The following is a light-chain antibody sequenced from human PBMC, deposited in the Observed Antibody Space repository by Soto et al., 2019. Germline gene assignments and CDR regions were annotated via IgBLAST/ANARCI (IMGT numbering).Light chain of an antibody. CDR2: EVS. CDR3: SSYTSSSTLYV. V-gene: IGLV2-14*01. J-gene: IGLJ1*01. Sequence: QSALTQPASVSGSPGQSITISCTGTSSDVGGYNYVPWYQQHPGKAPKLMIYEVSNRPSGVSNRFSGSKSGNTASQTISGLQAEDEADYYCSSYTSSSTLYVFGTGTKVTVL. CDR1: SSDVGGYNY.